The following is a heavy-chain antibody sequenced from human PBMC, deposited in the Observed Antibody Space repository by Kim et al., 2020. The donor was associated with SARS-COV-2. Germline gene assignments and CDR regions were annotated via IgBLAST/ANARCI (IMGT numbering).Heavy chain of an antibody. CDR1: GGSISSPRYY. Sequence: SETLSLTCTVSGGSISSPRYYWVWIRQLPGKGLQWIGSIHYSGSTYYNPSLKSRVTVSVDTSKSQFSLKLNSVTAADTGVYYCARTPETGATKYWGQGTL. D-gene: IGHD1-26*01. CDR3: ARTPETGATKY. CDR2: IHYSGST. V-gene: IGHV4-39*01. J-gene: IGHJ4*02.